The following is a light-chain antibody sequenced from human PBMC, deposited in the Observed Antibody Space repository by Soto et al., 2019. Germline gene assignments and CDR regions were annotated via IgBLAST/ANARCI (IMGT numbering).Light chain of an antibody. J-gene: IGLJ3*02. V-gene: IGLV2-14*01. CDR1: RSDVGGYNY. CDR2: EVS. Sequence: QSALTQPASVSGSPGQSITISCTGTRSDVGGYNYVSWYQQHPGKAPKLMSYEVSNRPSGVSNRFSGSTSGNTASLTISGLQAEDEADYYCSSYTSRSIRVLGGGTKLTVL. CDR3: SSYTSRSIRV.